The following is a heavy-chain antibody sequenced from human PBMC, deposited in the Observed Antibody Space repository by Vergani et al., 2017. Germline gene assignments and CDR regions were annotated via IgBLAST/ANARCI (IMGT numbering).Heavy chain of an antibody. D-gene: IGHD3-22*01. CDR1: GGTFSSYA. CDR3: ARDDSSGYYPPTYGMDV. CDR2: IIPIFGTA. J-gene: IGHJ6*02. V-gene: IGHV1-69*01. Sequence: QVQLVQSGAEVKKPGASVKVSCKASGGTFSSYAISWVRQAPGQGREWMGGIIPIFGTANYAQKFQGRVTITADESTSTAYMELSSLRSEDTAVYYCARDDSSGYYPPTYGMDVWGQGTTVTVSS.